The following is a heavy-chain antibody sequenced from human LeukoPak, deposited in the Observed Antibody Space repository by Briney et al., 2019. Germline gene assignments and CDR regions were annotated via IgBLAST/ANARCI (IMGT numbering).Heavy chain of an antibody. CDR3: VRGGQCSGGSCYADYFYYYMDV. CDR2: ISYGGGTK. CDR1: GFSFSDYY. J-gene: IGHJ6*03. V-gene: IGHV3-11*04. Sequence: GGSLRLSCAASGFSFSDYYINWIRQAPGKGLEWGSYISYGGGTKHYADSVKGRFTVSRDNAKNSVILQMNSLRDEDTAVYYCVRGGQCSGGSCYADYFYYYMDVWGKGTTVTVSS. D-gene: IGHD2-15*01.